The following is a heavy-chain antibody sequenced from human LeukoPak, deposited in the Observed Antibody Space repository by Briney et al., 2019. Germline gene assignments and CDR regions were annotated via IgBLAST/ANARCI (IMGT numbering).Heavy chain of an antibody. J-gene: IGHJ4*02. CDR3: ARDARGWSGFDY. CDR1: GGSLSSYY. D-gene: IGHD3-3*01. CDR2: IYTTGNT. V-gene: IGHV4-4*07. Sequence: KPSETLSLTXSVSGGSLSSYYWSWIRQPAGKGRGWVGRIYTTGNTDYNPSLKSRVTMSVDTSKNQFSLNLSSVTAADTAVYYCARDARGWSGFDYWGQGTLVTVSS.